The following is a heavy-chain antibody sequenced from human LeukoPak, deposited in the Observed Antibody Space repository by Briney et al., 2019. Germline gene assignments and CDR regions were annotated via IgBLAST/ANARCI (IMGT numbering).Heavy chain of an antibody. CDR3: ARGFRDGYSLGHYFDY. CDR2: INTDGSST. CDR1: GFTFNSYW. V-gene: IGHV3-74*01. J-gene: IGHJ4*02. D-gene: IGHD5-18*01. Sequence: PGGSLRLSCAASGFTFNSYWMHWVRQAPGKGLVWVSRINTDGSSTLYADSVKGRFTISRDNAKNTLYLQMNSLRDEDTAVYYCARGFRDGYSLGHYFDYWGQGTLVTVSS.